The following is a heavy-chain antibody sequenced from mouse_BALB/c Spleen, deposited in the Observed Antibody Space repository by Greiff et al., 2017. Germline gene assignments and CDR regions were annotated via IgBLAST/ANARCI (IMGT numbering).Heavy chain of an antibody. J-gene: IGHJ4*01. D-gene: IGHD1-1*01. V-gene: IGHV1-4*01. CDR1: GYTFTSYW. CDR3: AREDYYGYAMDY. Sequence: VQLQQSGTVLARPGASVKMSCKASGYTFTSYWMHWVKQRPGQGLEWIGYINPSSGYTNYNQKFKDKATLTADKSSSTAYMQLSSLTSEDSAVYYCAREDYYGYAMDYWGQGTSVTVSS. CDR2: INPSSGYT.